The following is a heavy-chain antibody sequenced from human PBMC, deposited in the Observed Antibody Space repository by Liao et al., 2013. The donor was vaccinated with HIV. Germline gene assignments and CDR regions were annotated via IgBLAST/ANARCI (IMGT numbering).Heavy chain of an antibody. CDR3: AGLQDRGWESPQNTWFDP. D-gene: IGHD1-26*01. Sequence: QVQLQESGPGLVKPSETLSLTCTVSGGSVSSFYWSWIRQPAGKGLEWIGRIYTSGSTNYNPSLKSRVTMSVDRSKNHFSLKLSSVTAADTAVYYCAGLQDRGWESPQNTWFDPWGQGTLVTVSS. J-gene: IGHJ5*02. CDR2: IYTSGST. V-gene: IGHV4-4*07. CDR1: GGSVSSFY.